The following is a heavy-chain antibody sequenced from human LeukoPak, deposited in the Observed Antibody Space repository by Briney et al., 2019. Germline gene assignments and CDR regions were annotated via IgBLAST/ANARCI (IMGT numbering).Heavy chain of an antibody. CDR3: ASSSSRRNAFDI. J-gene: IGHJ3*02. V-gene: IGHV4-38-2*02. CDR1: GYSISSGYY. Sequence: PSETLSLTCTVSGYSISSGYYWGWIRQPPGKGLEWIGSIYHSGSTYYNPSLKSRVTISVDTSKNQFSLQLNSVTPEDTAVYYCASSSSRRNAFDIWGQGTMVTVSS. CDR2: IYHSGST. D-gene: IGHD6-6*01.